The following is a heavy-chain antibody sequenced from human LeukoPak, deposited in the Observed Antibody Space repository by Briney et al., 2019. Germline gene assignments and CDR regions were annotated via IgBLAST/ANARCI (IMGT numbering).Heavy chain of an antibody. CDR3: ARGSVAGTGGYYYGMDV. D-gene: IGHD6-19*01. V-gene: IGHV5-51*01. CDR1: GYSFTSYW. J-gene: IGHJ6*02. Sequence: GESLKISCKGSGYSFTSYWIGWVRQMPGKGLEWMGIIYPGDSDTRYSPSFQGQVTISADKTISTAYLQWSSLKASDTAMYYCARGSVAGTGGYYYGMDVWGQGTTVTVSS. CDR2: IYPGDSDT.